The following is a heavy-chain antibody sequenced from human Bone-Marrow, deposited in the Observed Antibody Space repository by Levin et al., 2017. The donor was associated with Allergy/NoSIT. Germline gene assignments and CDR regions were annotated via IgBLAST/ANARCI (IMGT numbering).Heavy chain of an antibody. CDR3: ARSNYSSSGSFDY. Sequence: GGSLRLSCKASGYDFATYWIGWVRQMPGKGLEWLGIIYPADSDSKYNPSFQGQVTISADKSITTAYLQWSSLMASDTAVYYCARSNYSSSGSFDYWGQGTLLTVSS. D-gene: IGHD3-10*01. CDR1: GYDFATYW. J-gene: IGHJ4*02. V-gene: IGHV5-51*01. CDR2: IYPADSDS.